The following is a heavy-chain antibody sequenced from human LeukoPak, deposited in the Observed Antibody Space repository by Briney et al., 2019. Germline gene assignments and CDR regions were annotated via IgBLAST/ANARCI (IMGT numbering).Heavy chain of an antibody. V-gene: IGHV3-23*01. D-gene: IGHD3-10*01. Sequence: GGSLRLSCAASGFTFSSYAMSWVRQAPGKGLEWVSAISGSGGSTYYADSVKGRFTISRDNSKNTLYLQMNSLRAEDTAVYYCAKAYGSGSYVPNDYWGQGTLVTVSS. CDR1: GFTFSSYA. CDR3: AKAYGSGSYVPNDY. J-gene: IGHJ4*02. CDR2: ISGSGGST.